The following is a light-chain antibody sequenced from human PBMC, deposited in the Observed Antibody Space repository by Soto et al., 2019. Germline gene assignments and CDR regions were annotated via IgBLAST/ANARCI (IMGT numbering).Light chain of an antibody. CDR2: AAS. V-gene: IGKV1-9*01. Sequence: DLQLTQSPLFLSVSVGDRVTITCRASQGISSYLAWYQQKSGEAPKLLIYAASTLQSGVPSRFSGSGSGTEFTLTISSLQPEDFATYYCQHLHSYPLIFGGGTKVEIK. J-gene: IGKJ4*01. CDR3: QHLHSYPLI. CDR1: QGISSY.